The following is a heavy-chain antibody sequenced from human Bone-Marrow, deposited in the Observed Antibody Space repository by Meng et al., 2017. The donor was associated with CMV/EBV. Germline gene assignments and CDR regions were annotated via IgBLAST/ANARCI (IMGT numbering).Heavy chain of an antibody. Sequence: GFTFSSYSMNWVRQAPGKGLEWVSSISSSSSYIYYADSVKGRFTISRDNAKNSLYLQMNSLRAEDTAVYYCASSGYSSSWYTPFDYWGQGTLVTVSS. CDR1: GFTFSSYS. CDR2: ISSSSSYI. J-gene: IGHJ4*02. CDR3: ASSGYSSSWYTPFDY. V-gene: IGHV3-21*01. D-gene: IGHD6-13*01.